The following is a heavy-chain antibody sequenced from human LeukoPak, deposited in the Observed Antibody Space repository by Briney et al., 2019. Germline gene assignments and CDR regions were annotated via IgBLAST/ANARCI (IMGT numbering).Heavy chain of an antibody. J-gene: IGHJ4*02. CDR1: GFTFSSYW. CDR3: ARGYSGCDF. D-gene: IGHD5-12*01. V-gene: IGHV3-74*01. CDR2: INSDGSST. Sequence: GGSLRLSCAASGFTFSSYWMHWVRQAPGKGLVWVSRINSDGSSTRNADFVEGRFTISRDNAKNTLYLQMNSLRAEDTAVCYCARGYSGCDFWGQGTLVTVSS.